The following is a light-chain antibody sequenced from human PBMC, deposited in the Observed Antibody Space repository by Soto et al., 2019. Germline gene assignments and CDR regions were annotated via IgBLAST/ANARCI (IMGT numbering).Light chain of an antibody. V-gene: IGLV2-11*01. J-gene: IGLJ2*01. CDR1: SSDVGAYNF. CDR2: DVS. Sequence: QSVLTQPRSVSGSPGQSVTVSCTGTSSDVGAYNFVSWYQQHAGKAPRLMIYDVSQRPSGVPDRFSGSKSDSTASLTISGLQAEDEADYYCCSYAGGYTLVFGGGTQLT. CDR3: CSYAGGYTLV.